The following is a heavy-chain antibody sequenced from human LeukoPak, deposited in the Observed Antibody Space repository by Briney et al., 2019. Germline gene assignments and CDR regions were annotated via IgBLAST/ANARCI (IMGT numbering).Heavy chain of an antibody. D-gene: IGHD6-13*01. V-gene: IGHV4-4*07. CDR3: ARDLTSSSWYGMFDY. CDR1: GGSISSYY. CDR2: IYTSGST. Sequence: PSETLSLTCTVSGGSISSYYWSWIRQPAGKGLEWIGRIYTSGSTNYNPSLKSRVTMSVDTSENQFSLKLSSVTAADTAVYYCARDLTSSSWYGMFDYWGQGTLVTVSS. J-gene: IGHJ4*02.